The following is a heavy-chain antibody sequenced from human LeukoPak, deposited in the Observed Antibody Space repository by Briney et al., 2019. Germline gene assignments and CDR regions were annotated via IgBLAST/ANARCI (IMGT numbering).Heavy chain of an antibody. V-gene: IGHV3-7*01. CDR2: IKQDGSEK. CDR1: GFTFSSYW. D-gene: IGHD3-22*01. J-gene: IGHJ4*02. Sequence: GGSLRLSCAASGFTFSSYWMSWVRQAPGKGLDWVANIKQDGSEKYYVDSVKGRFTISRDNAKNSLYLQMNSLRAEDTAVYYCARDLHYYDSSGNYNYWGQGTLVTVSS. CDR3: ARDLHYYDSSGNYNY.